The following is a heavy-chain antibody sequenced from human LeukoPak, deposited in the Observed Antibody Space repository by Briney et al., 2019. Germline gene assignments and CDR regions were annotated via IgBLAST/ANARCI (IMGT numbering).Heavy chain of an antibody. V-gene: IGHV3-11*04. CDR3: AKVVVLMVYAVYRTGWFDP. J-gene: IGHJ5*02. CDR1: GFTFSDYY. CDR2: ISSNGATV. Sequence: GGSLRLSCAASGFTFSDYYMSWIRQAPGKGLEWVSYISSNGATVYYADSVKGRFTISRDNAKNSLYLQMNSLRAEDTAVYYCAKVVVLMVYAVYRTGWFDPRGQGTLVTVSS. D-gene: IGHD2-8*01.